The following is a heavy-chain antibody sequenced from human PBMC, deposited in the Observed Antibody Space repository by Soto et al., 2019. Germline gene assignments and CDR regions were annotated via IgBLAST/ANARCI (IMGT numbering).Heavy chain of an antibody. J-gene: IGHJ4*02. Sequence: EVQLLESGGGLVQPGGSLRLSCAASGFTFSSYAMSWVRQAPGKGLEWVSAISGSGGSTYYADSVKGRFTISRDNSKNTLYLQMNSLRAEDTAVYYCAHSLVRTVTTLYFDYWGQGTLVTVSS. V-gene: IGHV3-23*01. CDR1: GFTFSSYA. CDR2: ISGSGGST. CDR3: AHSLVRTVTTLYFDY. D-gene: IGHD4-17*01.